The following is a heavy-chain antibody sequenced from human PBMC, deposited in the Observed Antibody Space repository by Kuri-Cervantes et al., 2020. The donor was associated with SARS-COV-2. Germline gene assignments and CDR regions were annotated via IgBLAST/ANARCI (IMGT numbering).Heavy chain of an antibody. J-gene: IGHJ6*03. CDR1: GGSLSGYY. CDR2: IYHSGST. D-gene: IGHD5-12*01. CDR3: ARQLRLYSMDV. Sequence: SETLSLTCAVYGGSLSGYYWSWIRQPPGKGLEWIGSIYHSGSTYYNPSLKSRVTISVDTSKNQFSLKLSSVTAADTAVYYCARQLRLYSMDVWGKGTTVTVSS. V-gene: IGHV4-34*01.